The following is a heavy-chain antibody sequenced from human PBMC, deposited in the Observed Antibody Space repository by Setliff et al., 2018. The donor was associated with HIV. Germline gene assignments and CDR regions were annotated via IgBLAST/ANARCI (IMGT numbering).Heavy chain of an antibody. J-gene: IGHJ6*03. CDR1: GYSFRSYA. CDR2: MNPNSGGA. Sequence: ASVKVSCKASGYSFRSYAIHWVRQAPGQGLEWMGWMNPNSGGASYAQMFQGRVNMTRGSSINTAYLELNNLTSDDSAIYYCARKRKDYYGSGSYSGFYYYYHMDVWGQGTTVTVSS. V-gene: IGHV1-2*02. CDR3: ARKRKDYYGSGSYSGFYYYYHMDV. D-gene: IGHD3-10*01.